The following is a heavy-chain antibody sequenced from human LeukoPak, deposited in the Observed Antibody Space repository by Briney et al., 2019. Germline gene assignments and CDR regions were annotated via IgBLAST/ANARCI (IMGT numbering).Heavy chain of an antibody. CDR3: ARDDPSMIAALHY. CDR1: GFTFWNYR. D-gene: IGHD6-6*01. CDR2: IDGTSTNI. Sequence: GGSLRLSCATSGFTFWNYRMNWVRQAPGKGLEWVSSIDGTSTNIYYADSVKGRFTISRDNAKNSVYLQMSSLRAEDTAVYYCARDDPSMIAALHYWGQGTLVTASS. V-gene: IGHV3-21*01. J-gene: IGHJ4*02.